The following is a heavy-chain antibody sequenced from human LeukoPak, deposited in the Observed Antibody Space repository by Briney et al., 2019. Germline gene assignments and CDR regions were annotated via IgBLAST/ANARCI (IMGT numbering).Heavy chain of an antibody. Sequence: GGSLRLSCAAPRFPFNVQTMSWVRQSPGKGLDWVASMREDGREIYYVDSAKGRFTISRDNPKNSLYLQMNFLRAEDTAVYYCARGGATRGRFENWGQGTLVTVSS. CDR3: ARGGATRGRFEN. CDR2: MREDGREI. V-gene: IGHV3-7*01. CDR1: RFPFNVQT. D-gene: IGHD1-26*01. J-gene: IGHJ4*02.